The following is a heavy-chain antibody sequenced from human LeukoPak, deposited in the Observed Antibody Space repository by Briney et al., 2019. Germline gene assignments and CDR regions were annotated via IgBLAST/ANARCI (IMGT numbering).Heavy chain of an antibody. CDR2: IYYSGST. CDR1: GGSISSSSYY. D-gene: IGHD5-18*01. V-gene: IGHV4-39*07. Sequence: SETLSLTCTVSGGSISSSSYYWGWIRQPPGKGLEWIGSIYYSGSTYYNPSLKSRVTISVDTSKNQFSLKLSSVTAADTAVYYCARDQGYSYGYPNAFDYWGQGTLVTVSS. J-gene: IGHJ4*02. CDR3: ARDQGYSYGYPNAFDY.